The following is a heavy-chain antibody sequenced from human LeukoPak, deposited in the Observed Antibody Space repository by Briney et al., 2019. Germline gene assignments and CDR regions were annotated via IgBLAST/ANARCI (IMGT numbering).Heavy chain of an antibody. D-gene: IGHD3-22*01. CDR1: GFTFSNSA. CDR2: LSGSGITT. V-gene: IGHV3-23*01. Sequence: GGSLRLSCAASGFTFSNSAMSWVRQAPGKGLEWVSTLSGSGITTYYADSVKGRFTISRDNSKNTLYLQMNSLRAEDTAVYYCAKRYYYDSSGPLDYWGQGTLVTVSS. CDR3: AKRYYYDSSGPLDY. J-gene: IGHJ4*02.